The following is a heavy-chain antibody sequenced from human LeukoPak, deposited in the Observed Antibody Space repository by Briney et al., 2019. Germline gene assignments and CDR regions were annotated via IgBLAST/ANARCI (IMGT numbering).Heavy chain of an antibody. D-gene: IGHD5-18*01. V-gene: IGHV3-23*01. CDR1: GFTFSSYA. CDR2: ISGSGGST. J-gene: IGHJ4*02. CDR3: AKDSPRGYSYGLN. Sequence: GRSLRLSCAASGFTFSSYAMHWVRQAPGKGLEWVSAISGSGGSTYYADSVKGRFTISRDNSKNTLYLQMNSLRAEDTAVYYCAKDSPRGYSYGLNWGQGTLVTVSS.